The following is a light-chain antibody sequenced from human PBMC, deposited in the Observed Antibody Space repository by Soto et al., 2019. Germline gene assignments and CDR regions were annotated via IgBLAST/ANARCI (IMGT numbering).Light chain of an antibody. J-gene: IGLJ2*01. CDR3: CRYGRSNPLP. CDR1: SSDVGGYDL. CDR2: EGS. V-gene: IGLV2-23*01. Sequence: QSALTQPASVSGSPGQSITISCTGTSSDVGGYDLVSWYQQHPGKAPKLIIYEGSKRPSGISNRFSGSKSGNPASLIICGAPGGGGGEFYCCRYGRSNPLPVGGGTKPAV.